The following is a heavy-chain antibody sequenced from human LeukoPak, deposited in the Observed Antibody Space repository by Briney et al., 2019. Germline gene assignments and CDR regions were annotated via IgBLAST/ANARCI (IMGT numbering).Heavy chain of an antibody. D-gene: IGHD3-3*01. Sequence: PGGSLRLSCAASGFTFSSYGMHWVRQAPGKGLEWVAFIRYDGSNKYYADSVKGRFTISRDNSKNTLYLQMNSLRAEDTAVYYCAKDGRPYYDFWSGYYFWDAFDIWGQGTMVTVSS. CDR2: IRYDGSNK. CDR1: GFTFSSYG. V-gene: IGHV3-30*02. J-gene: IGHJ3*02. CDR3: AKDGRPYYDFWSGYYFWDAFDI.